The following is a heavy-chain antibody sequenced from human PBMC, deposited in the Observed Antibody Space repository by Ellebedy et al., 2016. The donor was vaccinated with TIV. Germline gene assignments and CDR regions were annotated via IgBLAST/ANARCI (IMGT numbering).Heavy chain of an antibody. Sequence: GESLKISCAASGFTVSTNYMSWVRQAPGHLLEWVSVLYSDDKTYYADSVKGRFTFSRTNSRNTVSLQMSGLRAEDTAIYYCVRSGHSDGYFDYWGQGTLVTV. J-gene: IGHJ4*02. CDR3: VRSGHSDGYFDY. CDR1: GFTVSTNY. D-gene: IGHD3-10*01. CDR2: LYSDDKT. V-gene: IGHV3-53*01.